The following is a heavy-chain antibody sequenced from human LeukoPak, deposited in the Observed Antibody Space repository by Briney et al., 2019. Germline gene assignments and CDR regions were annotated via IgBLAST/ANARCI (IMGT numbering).Heavy chain of an antibody. D-gene: IGHD6-13*01. CDR3: ARGRRIAAAGKSNWFDP. Sequence: GASVKVSCKASGYTFTSYTINWVRQAPGQGLEWMGWINTNTGNPTYAQGFTGRFVFSLDTSVSTAYLQISSLKAEDTAVYYCARGRRIAAAGKSNWFDPWGQGTLVTVSS. J-gene: IGHJ5*02. CDR2: INTNTGNP. V-gene: IGHV7-4-1*02. CDR1: GYTFTSYT.